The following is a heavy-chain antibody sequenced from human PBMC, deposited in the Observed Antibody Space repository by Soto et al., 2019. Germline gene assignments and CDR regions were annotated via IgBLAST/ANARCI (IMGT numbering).Heavy chain of an antibody. CDR1: GFTFGTYV. D-gene: IGHD6-13*01. Sequence: EVQLLESGGGLVQPGGSLRLSCAASGFTFGTYVMTWVRQAPGKGLEWVSGISASGGSTHYADSVKGRFTISRDNSKNTLYLQMNSLRAEDTAVYYCAKGWGSSWYLFDYWGQGTLVTVSS. V-gene: IGHV3-23*01. J-gene: IGHJ4*02. CDR3: AKGWGSSWYLFDY. CDR2: ISASGGST.